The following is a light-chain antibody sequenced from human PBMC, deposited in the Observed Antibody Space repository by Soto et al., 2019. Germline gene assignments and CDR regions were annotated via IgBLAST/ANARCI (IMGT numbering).Light chain of an antibody. V-gene: IGKV3-15*01. CDR1: QSVSSD. Sequence: IVDTQTPAALSVSPGERDTLSCRASQSVSSDLAWYHQKPRQAPRLLIYGASTRATGIPARFSGSGSGTEFTLTIYSLQSEDFAVYYCQQDNNWPRTFGQGTKVDI. CDR2: GAS. CDR3: QQDNNWPRT. J-gene: IGKJ1*01.